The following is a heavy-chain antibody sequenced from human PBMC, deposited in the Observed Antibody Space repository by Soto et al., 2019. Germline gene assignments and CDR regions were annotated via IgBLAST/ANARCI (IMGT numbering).Heavy chain of an antibody. CDR3: ARDRGIAVAQGAFDI. CDR2: IIPIFGTA. J-gene: IGHJ3*02. Sequence: ASVKVSCKASGGTFSSYAINWVRQAPGQGLEWMGGIIPIFGTANYAQKFQGRVTITADKSTSTAYMELSSLRSEDTAVYYCARDRGIAVAQGAFDIWGQGTMVTVSS. V-gene: IGHV1-69*06. CDR1: GGTFSSYA. D-gene: IGHD6-19*01.